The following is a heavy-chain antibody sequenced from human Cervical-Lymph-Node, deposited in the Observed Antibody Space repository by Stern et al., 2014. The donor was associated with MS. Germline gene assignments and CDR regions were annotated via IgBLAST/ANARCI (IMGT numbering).Heavy chain of an antibody. CDR1: GATFSTNG. CDR2: IVPIFEKS. J-gene: IGHJ5*02. Sequence: QLVQSGAEVKKPGSSVKVSCKVSGATFSTNGISWVRQGPGQGLEWMGSIVPIFEKSNYAQKFRGRVSITADESTNTAYMELTSLTSEDTGVYYCAREHHGGNFAAWGQGTLVTVSS. D-gene: IGHD4-23*01. CDR3: AREHHGGNFAA. V-gene: IGHV1-69*01.